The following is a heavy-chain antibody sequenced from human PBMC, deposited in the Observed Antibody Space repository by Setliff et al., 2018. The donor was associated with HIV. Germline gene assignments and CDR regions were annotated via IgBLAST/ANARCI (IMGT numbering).Heavy chain of an antibody. V-gene: IGHV1-69*05. CDR2: IIPMYGVT. CDR1: GGTFSSYV. J-gene: IGHJ4*02. CDR3: TVYNTGSSKDHY. Sequence: SVKVSCKASGGTFSSYVISWVRQAPGRGPEWMGGIIPMYGVTNYAQKFQGRVTITTDESTSTAYMELSSLRSEDTAVYYCTVYNTGSSKDHYWGQGTPVTVSS. D-gene: IGHD2-8*02.